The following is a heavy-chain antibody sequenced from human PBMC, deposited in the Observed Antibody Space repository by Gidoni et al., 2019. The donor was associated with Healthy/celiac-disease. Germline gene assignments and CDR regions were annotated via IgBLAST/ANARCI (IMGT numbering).Heavy chain of an antibody. J-gene: IGHJ4*02. CDR2: ISSSSSYT. V-gene: IGHV3-11*05. D-gene: IGHD5-12*01. CDR3: ARSYSGQYYFDY. CDR1: GFTFSDYY. Sequence: QVQLVESGGGLVKPGGSLRLSCAASGFTFSDYYMSWIRQAPGKGLGWVSYISSSSSYTNYADSVKGRFTISRDNAKNSLYLQMNSLRAEDTAVYYCARSYSGQYYFDYWGQGTLVTVSS.